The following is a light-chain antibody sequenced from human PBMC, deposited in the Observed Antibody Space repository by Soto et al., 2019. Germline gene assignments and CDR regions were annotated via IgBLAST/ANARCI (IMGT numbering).Light chain of an antibody. Sequence: EIVLTQSPGTLSLSPGERATLSCRASQSVSSSYLAWYQQKPGQAPRLLIYGASSRATGIPDRFSGRGSGTDFTFTISRLEHEDFAVYCCQQYGRSPFFGGWTKVDIK. J-gene: IGKJ4*01. CDR3: QQYGRSPF. V-gene: IGKV3-20*01. CDR1: QSVSSSY. CDR2: GAS.